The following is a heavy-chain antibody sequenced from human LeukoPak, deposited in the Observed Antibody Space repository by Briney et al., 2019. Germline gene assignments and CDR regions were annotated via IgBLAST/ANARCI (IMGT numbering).Heavy chain of an antibody. CDR2: IKQDGREK. Sequence: GGSLRLFCAASGFTFSRYWMSWVRQAPGKGLEWVANIKQDGREKYYVDSVKGRFTIFRDNAKNSLYLQMNSLRADDTAVYYCARALPEYDFWSGYFQSHYYYYGIDVWGNGTTVTVSS. CDR3: ARALPEYDFWSGYFQSHYYYYGIDV. D-gene: IGHD3-3*01. CDR1: GFTFSRYW. V-gene: IGHV3-7*01. J-gene: IGHJ6*04.